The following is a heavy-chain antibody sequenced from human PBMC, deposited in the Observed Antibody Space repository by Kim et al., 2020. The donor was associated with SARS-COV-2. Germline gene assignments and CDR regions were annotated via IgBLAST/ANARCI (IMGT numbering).Heavy chain of an antibody. Sequence: ASVKVSCKASGYTFTSYDINWVRQATGQGLEWMGWMNPNSGNTGYAQKFQGRVTMTRNTSISTAYMELSSLRSEDTAVYYCARGGNPRPLRFLEWTGLYNGFDPWAQGPLVPVS. V-gene: IGHV1-8*01. CDR2: MNPNSGNT. CDR3: ARGGNPRPLRFLEWTGLYNGFDP. CDR1: GYTFTSYD. D-gene: IGHD3-3*01. J-gene: IGHJ5*02.